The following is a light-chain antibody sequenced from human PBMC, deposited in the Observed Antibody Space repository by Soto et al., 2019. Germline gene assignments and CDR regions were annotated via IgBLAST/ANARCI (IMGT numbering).Light chain of an antibody. V-gene: IGKV3-15*01. CDR1: QTVSNN. J-gene: IGKJ4*01. CDR3: QQYNQWPLT. CDR2: FAS. Sequence: EIVMTQSPATLSVSPGXKATLSCRASQTVSNNLAWYQQKPGQAPRLLIYFASTRATGIPARFSGSGSGTEFTLTISSLQSEDFAVYYCQQYNQWPLTFGGGTKAETK.